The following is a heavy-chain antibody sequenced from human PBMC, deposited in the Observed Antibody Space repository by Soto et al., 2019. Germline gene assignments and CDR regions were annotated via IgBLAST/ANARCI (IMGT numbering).Heavy chain of an antibody. CDR2: IIPVFDKA. D-gene: IGHD3-16*01. CDR1: GGSFGSSA. J-gene: IGHJ3*01. Sequence: GASVKVSCKASGGSFGSSAISWVRQAPAQGLEWMGEIIPVFDKANYAQNFQGRLTITADEPTGTVFMQLSSPRSEDTAVYFCARLRRDWGDAFDLWGLGTLVTVSS. V-gene: IGHV1-69*13. CDR3: ARLRRDWGDAFDL.